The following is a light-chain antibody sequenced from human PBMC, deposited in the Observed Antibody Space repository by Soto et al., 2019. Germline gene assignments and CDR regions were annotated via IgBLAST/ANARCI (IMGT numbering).Light chain of an antibody. CDR1: QSVRSSY. Sequence: EIVLTQSPATLFLSPGDRATLSCGASQSVRSSYVAWYQQKAGLAPRLLIYDGSSRASGIPDRFSGSGSGTDFTLTIGRLEPEDFALYYCQQYDNSAPLSFGGGTKVEMK. J-gene: IGKJ4*01. CDR2: DGS. CDR3: QQYDNSAPLS. V-gene: IGKV3D-20*01.